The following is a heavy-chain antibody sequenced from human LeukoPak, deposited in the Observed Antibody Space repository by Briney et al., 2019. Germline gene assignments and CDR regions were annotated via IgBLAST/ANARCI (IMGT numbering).Heavy chain of an antibody. CDR3: ARASGYYGSGTRFPPDY. V-gene: IGHV4-39*07. D-gene: IGHD3-10*01. CDR2: IYYSGST. Sequence: SETLSLTCTVSGGSISSSSYYWGWIRQPPGKGLEWIGSIYYSGSTYYNPSLKSRVTMSVDTSKNQFSLKLSSVTAADTAVYYCARASGYYGSGTRFPPDYWGQGTLVTVSS. J-gene: IGHJ4*02. CDR1: GGSISSSSYY.